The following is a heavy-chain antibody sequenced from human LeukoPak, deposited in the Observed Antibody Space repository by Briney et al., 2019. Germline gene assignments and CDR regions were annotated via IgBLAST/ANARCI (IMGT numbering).Heavy chain of an antibody. CDR3: TKSPRGGNLLWDY. Sequence: PGGSLRLSCAASGFTFSSYAMSWVRQAPGKGLEWVSAISGSGGSTYYADSVKGRFTISRDNSKNTLYLQMNSLRAEDTAVYYCTKSPRGGNLLWDYWGQGTLVTVSS. J-gene: IGHJ4*02. V-gene: IGHV3-23*01. D-gene: IGHD4-23*01. CDR2: ISGSGGST. CDR1: GFTFSSYA.